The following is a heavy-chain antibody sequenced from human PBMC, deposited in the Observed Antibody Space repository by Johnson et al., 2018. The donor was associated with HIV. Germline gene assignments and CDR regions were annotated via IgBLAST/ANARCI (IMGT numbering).Heavy chain of an antibody. CDR1: GFTVSSNY. V-gene: IGHV3-66*03. J-gene: IGHJ3*02. CDR3: AKGPQGIATPDAFDI. Sequence: VQLVESGGGLIQPGGSLRLSCAASGFTVSSNYMSWVRQAPGKGLESVSVVYSGGTTHYADSVKGRSTISRDNSKNTLYLQMNSLRAEDTAVYYCAKGPQGIATPDAFDIWGQGTMVTVSS. D-gene: IGHD2-21*01. CDR2: VYSGGTT.